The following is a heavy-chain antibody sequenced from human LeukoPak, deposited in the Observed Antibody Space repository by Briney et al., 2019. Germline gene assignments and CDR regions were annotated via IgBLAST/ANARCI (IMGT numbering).Heavy chain of an antibody. Sequence: PGGSLRLSCAASGFTFSTYSMNWVRQAPGKGLEWVANIKEDGSEKYYVGSVKGRLTISRDNAKDSVHLQMNSLRAEDTAMYYCARDAYYYDRSGYYSRFDYWGQGTLVTVSS. CDR1: GFTFSTYS. V-gene: IGHV3-7*01. CDR2: IKEDGSEK. D-gene: IGHD3-22*01. CDR3: ARDAYYYDRSGYYSRFDY. J-gene: IGHJ4*02.